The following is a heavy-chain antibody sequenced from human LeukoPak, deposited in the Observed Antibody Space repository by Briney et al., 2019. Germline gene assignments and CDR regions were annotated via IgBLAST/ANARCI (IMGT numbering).Heavy chain of an antibody. CDR3: TTGNWGPH. D-gene: IGHD7-27*01. CDR2: IKRKTDGGTT. Sequence: GGSLRLSCAASGFTFNDAWMNWVGKAPGKGLEWVGRIKRKTDGGTTDYAAPVKGRFTISRDDSKNTLYLQMNSLKTEDTAVYYCTTGNWGPHWGQGTLVTVSS. CDR1: GFTFNDAW. J-gene: IGHJ4*02. V-gene: IGHV3-15*07.